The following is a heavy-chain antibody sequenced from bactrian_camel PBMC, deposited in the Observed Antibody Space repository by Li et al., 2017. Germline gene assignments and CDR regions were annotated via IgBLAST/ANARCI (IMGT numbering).Heavy chain of an antibody. V-gene: IGHV3S10*01. CDR1: GFTYSSYC. CDR3: AAFLRRGTCGIGGATDFRD. J-gene: IGHJ6*01. CDR2: IDADGET. D-gene: IGHD2*01. Sequence: DVQLVESGGGSVQAGGSLRLSCAASGFTYSSYCMGWFRQAPGKEREGVASIDADGETSYVDSVKGRFTISGDNANPTLYLQMNSLKPEDTAMYYCAAFLRRGTCGIGGATDFRDWGQGTQVTVS.